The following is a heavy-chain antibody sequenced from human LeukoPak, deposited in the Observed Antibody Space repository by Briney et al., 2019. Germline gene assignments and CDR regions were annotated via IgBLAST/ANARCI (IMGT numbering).Heavy chain of an antibody. CDR3: AKMKGITMVRGTFDY. J-gene: IGHJ4*02. CDR2: ISGSGGNA. V-gene: IGHV3-23*01. CDR1: GFTFSSYA. Sequence: GGSLRLSCAASGFTFSSYAMTWVRQAPGKGLEWVSSISGSGGNAYYADSVKGRFTISRDNSKNTLYLQMSSLRAEDTAVYYCAKMKGITMVRGTFDYWGQGTLVTVSP. D-gene: IGHD3-10*01.